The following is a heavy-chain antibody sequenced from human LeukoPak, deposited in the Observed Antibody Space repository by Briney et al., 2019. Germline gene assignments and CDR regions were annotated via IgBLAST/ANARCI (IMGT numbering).Heavy chain of an antibody. Sequence: GRSLRLSCAASGYSFSSYGMQWVRQAPGKGLEWVAVIWYDGSKKYYADSVKGRFTISRDDSKNTLYLQMNSLRAEDTAIYYCARAPFSRGFGEYYFDYWGQGTLVTVSS. J-gene: IGHJ4*02. CDR1: GYSFSSYG. D-gene: IGHD3-10*01. V-gene: IGHV3-33*01. CDR3: ARAPFSRGFGEYYFDY. CDR2: IWYDGSKK.